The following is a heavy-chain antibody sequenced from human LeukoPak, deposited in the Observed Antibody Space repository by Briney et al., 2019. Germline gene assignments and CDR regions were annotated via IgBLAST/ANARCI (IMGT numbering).Heavy chain of an antibody. J-gene: IGHJ4*02. CDR3: ARGSDFWSGYFCLFDY. CDR1: GYPISSGYY. D-gene: IGHD3-3*01. Sequence: PSETLSLTCTVSGYPISSGYYWGWIRQPPGKGLEWIGSIYHSGSTYYNPSLKSRVTISVDTSKNQFSLKLSSVTAADTAVYYCARGSDFWSGYFCLFDYWGQGTLVTVSS. V-gene: IGHV4-38-2*02. CDR2: IYHSGST.